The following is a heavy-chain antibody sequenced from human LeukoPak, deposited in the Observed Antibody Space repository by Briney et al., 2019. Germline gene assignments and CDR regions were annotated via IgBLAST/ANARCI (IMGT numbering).Heavy chain of an antibody. D-gene: IGHD4-11*01. J-gene: IGHJ4*02. Sequence: GGSLRLSCAASGFTFSDYCMSWIRQAPGKGLEWVSYISSSGSTIYYADSVKGRFTISRDNAKNSLYLQMNSLRAEDTAVYYCARRPYSNLFYFDYWSQGTLVTVSS. CDR2: ISSSGSTI. V-gene: IGHV3-11*04. CDR3: ARRPYSNLFYFDY. CDR1: GFTFSDYC.